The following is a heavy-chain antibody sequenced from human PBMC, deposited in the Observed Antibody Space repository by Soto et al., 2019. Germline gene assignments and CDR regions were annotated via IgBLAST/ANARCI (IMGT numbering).Heavy chain of an antibody. CDR2: ISSSSKTI. CDR3: ARVFGYDSSGYYSVLFDY. D-gene: IGHD3-22*01. V-gene: IGHV3-48*02. J-gene: IGHJ4*02. CDR1: GFTFSSYT. Sequence: EVQLVESGGGLVQPGGSLRLSCAASGFTFSSYTMNWVRQAPGKGLEWLSYISSSSKTIYYADSVKGRFTISRDNAKNSLYLKMNSLRDEHTAVYYCARVFGYDSSGYYSVLFDYWGQGTLVTVSS.